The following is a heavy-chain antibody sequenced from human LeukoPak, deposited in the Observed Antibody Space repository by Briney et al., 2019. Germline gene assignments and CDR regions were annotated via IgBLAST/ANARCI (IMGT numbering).Heavy chain of an antibody. CDR2: ISYDGSNK. CDR3: AKDLAVAAYQYYFDY. Sequence: GGSLRLSCAATGFTFSSYGMHWVRQAPGKGLEWMAFISYDGSNKYYADSVKGRFTISRDNSKNTLYLQMNSLRAEDTAVYYCAKDLAVAAYQYYFDYWGQGTLVTVSS. J-gene: IGHJ4*02. D-gene: IGHD6-6*01. CDR1: GFTFSSYG. V-gene: IGHV3-30*18.